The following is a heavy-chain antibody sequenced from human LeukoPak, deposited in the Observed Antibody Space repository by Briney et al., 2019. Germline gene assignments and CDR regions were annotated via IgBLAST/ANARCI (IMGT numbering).Heavy chain of an antibody. CDR2: IYYSGST. CDR3: ARVGPYYYDSSGYLVY. J-gene: IGHJ4*02. CDR1: GGSISSYY. D-gene: IGHD3-22*01. Sequence: KPSATLSLTCTVSGGSISSYYWSWTRQRPGKGLEWIGSIYYSGSTNYNPSLKSRVTISVHTSKNQFSLKLSSVPAADTAVYYCARVGPYYYDSSGYLVYWGQGTLVTVSS. V-gene: IGHV4-59*01.